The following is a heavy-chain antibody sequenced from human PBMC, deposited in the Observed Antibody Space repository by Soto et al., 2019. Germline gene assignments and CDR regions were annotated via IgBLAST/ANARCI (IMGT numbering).Heavy chain of an antibody. CDR3: ARDSSSYDILTGYNPLRFDY. CDR2: ISAYNGNT. V-gene: IGHV1-18*01. Sequence: ASVKVSCKASGYTFTSYGISWVRQAPGQGLEWMGWISAYNGNTNYAQKLQGRVTMTTDTSTSTAYMELRSLRSDDTAVYYCARDSSSYDILTGYNPLRFDYWGQGTLVTVSS. D-gene: IGHD3-9*01. J-gene: IGHJ4*02. CDR1: GYTFTSYG.